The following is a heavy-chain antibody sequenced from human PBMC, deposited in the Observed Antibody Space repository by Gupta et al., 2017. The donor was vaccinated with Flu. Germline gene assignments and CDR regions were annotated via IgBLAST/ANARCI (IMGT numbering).Heavy chain of an antibody. CDR3: VKGPYSSGWSGQNWFDP. J-gene: IGHJ5*02. D-gene: IGHD3-22*01. Sequence: QVQLQESGPGLVKPSQTLSLTCTVSGDSISSSTYYWSWIRQPAGKGLEWLGRVYRSGITNYNPSLGSRIIISVDPSKNQFSLKLSSVTAADTGIYFCVKGPYSSGWSGQNWFDPWGQGTLVAVSS. CDR2: VYRSGIT. CDR1: GDSISSSTYY. V-gene: IGHV4-61*02.